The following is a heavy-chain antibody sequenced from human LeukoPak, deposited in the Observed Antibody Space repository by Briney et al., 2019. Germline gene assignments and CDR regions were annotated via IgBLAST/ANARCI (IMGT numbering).Heavy chain of an antibody. D-gene: IGHD1-26*01. V-gene: IGHV3-66*01. CDR2: LYSGGSA. J-gene: IGHJ4*02. CDR1: GFSVSDTY. CDR3: ARGKSGIYTRPFDY. Sequence: GGSLRLSCAASGFSVSDTYMSWVRQAPGKGLEWVSLLYSGGSAHYADSVKGRFTISRDKSKNMLSLQMNSLRAEDTAVYYCARGKSGIYTRPFDYWGQGTLVTVSS.